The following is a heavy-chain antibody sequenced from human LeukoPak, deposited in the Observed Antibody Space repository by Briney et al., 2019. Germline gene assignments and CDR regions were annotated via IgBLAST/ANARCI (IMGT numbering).Heavy chain of an antibody. CDR2: INHSGST. V-gene: IGHV4-34*01. D-gene: IGHD3-10*01. Sequence: SETLSLTCTVSGGSISSYYWSWIRQPPGKGLEWIGEINHSGSTNYNPSLKSRVTISVDTSKNQFSLKLSSVTAADTAVYYCARFSITMVHRYYFDYWGQGTLVTVSS. CDR3: ARFSITMVHRYYFDY. J-gene: IGHJ4*02. CDR1: GGSISSYY.